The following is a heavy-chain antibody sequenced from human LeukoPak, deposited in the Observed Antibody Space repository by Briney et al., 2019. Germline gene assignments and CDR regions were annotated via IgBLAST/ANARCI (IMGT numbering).Heavy chain of an antibody. CDR1: GFTFDDYA. D-gene: IGHD6-13*01. CDR2: ISGSGGST. Sequence: PGGSLRLSCAASGFTFDDYAMSWVRQAPGKGLEWVSAISGSGGSTYYADSVKGRFTISRDNSKNTLYLQMNSLRAEDTAVYYCAKDHTYSSSWDYWGQGTLVTVSS. J-gene: IGHJ4*02. CDR3: AKDHTYSSSWDY. V-gene: IGHV3-23*01.